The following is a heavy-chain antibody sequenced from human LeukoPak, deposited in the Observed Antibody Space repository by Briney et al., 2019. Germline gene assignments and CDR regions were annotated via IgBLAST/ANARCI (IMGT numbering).Heavy chain of an antibody. D-gene: IGHD1-26*01. J-gene: IGHJ3*02. CDR3: ARAPPQWELRAGYLGAFDI. CDR1: GFTVDDYG. CDR2: INWNGGST. Sequence: PGGSLSFCCAATGFTVDDYGMSWVRQAPGKGLEGVSGINWNGGSTGYAGSVKGRFTISRDNAKNSLYLQMNSLRAEDTALYYCARAPPQWELRAGYLGAFDIWGQGTMVTVYS. V-gene: IGHV3-20*04.